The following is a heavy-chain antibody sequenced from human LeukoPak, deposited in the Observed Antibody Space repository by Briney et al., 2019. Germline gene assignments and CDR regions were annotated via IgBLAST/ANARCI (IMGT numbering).Heavy chain of an antibody. CDR1: VGSISNTSYY. J-gene: IGHJ4*02. D-gene: IGHD2-2*01. Sequence: SETLSLTCTVSVGSISNTSYYWGWLREPPGKGLEWIGEINHSGSTNYNPSLKSRVTISVDTSKNQFSLKLSSVTAADTAVYYCARVVVVPAVYIHLWGQGTVVTVPS. CDR3: ARVVVVPAVYIHL. V-gene: IGHV4-39*07. CDR2: INHSGST.